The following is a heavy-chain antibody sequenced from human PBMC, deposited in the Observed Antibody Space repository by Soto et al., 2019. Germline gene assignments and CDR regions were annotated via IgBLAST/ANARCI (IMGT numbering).Heavy chain of an antibody. J-gene: IGHJ4*02. Sequence: EVQLVESGGGLVKPGGSLRLSCAASGFTFSTYNMNWVRQAPGKGLEWVASISSTSVYMYYANSLKGRFTISRANAKSSLYLQVNSLRAEDTAVYYCARGWLRDAWMYWGQGTLVTVSS. CDR1: GFTFSTYN. V-gene: IGHV3-21*01. CDR2: ISSTSVYM. CDR3: ARGWLRDAWMY. D-gene: IGHD5-12*01.